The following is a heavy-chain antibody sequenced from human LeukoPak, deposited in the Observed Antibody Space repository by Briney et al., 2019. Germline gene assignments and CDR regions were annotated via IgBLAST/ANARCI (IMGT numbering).Heavy chain of an antibody. V-gene: IGHV4-61*02. Sequence: PSETLSLTCTVSGGSISSGSYYWSWIRQPARKGLEWIGRIYTSGSTNYNPSLKSRVTISVDTSKNQFSLKLSSVTAADTAVYYCARDGYCSGGSCSLDYWGQGTLVTVSS. D-gene: IGHD2-15*01. CDR2: IYTSGST. J-gene: IGHJ4*02. CDR3: ARDGYCSGGSCSLDY. CDR1: GGSISSGSYY.